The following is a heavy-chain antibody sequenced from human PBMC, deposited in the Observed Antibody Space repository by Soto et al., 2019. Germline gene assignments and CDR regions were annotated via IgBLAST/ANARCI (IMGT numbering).Heavy chain of an antibody. Sequence: GGSLRLSCAASGFTFSTSTMNWVRQAPGQGLEWVSSISSSSTYTYYAASVKGRFTISRDNAKNSLYLQMNSLRAEDTAVYYCARVGSPGYYCGGSCPPPDYWGQGTLVTVSS. D-gene: IGHD2-15*01. CDR3: ARVGSPGYYCGGSCPPPDY. CDR2: ISSSSTYT. CDR1: GFTFSTST. V-gene: IGHV3-21*01. J-gene: IGHJ4*02.